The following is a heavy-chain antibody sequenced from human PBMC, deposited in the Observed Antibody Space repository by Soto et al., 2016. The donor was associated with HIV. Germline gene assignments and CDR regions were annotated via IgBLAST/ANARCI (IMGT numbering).Heavy chain of an antibody. D-gene: IGHD2-8*01. V-gene: IGHV3-20*04. CDR1: GFNFDDFG. Sequence: EVQLVESGELWSGRGSVTLSCSTSGFNFDDFGLGWVRQAPGKGLEWVSGINWNSDSPAYADSVKGRFTISRDNATNSVFLQMNSLRVEDTALYYCTRGRLGVYGTDDYWGQGTLVTVSS. J-gene: IGHJ4*02. CDR2: INWNSDSP. CDR3: TRGRLGVYGTDDY.